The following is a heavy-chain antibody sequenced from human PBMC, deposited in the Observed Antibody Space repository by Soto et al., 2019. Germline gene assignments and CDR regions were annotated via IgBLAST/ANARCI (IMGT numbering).Heavy chain of an antibody. CDR2: IIPIFGTA. Sequence: EASVKVSCKASGGTFSSYAISWVRQAPGQGLEWMGGIIPIFGTANYAQKFQGRVTITADESTSTAYMELSSLRSEDTAVYYCARDIVVVPAAMPTYYYYYGMDVWGQGTTVTVSS. CDR3: ARDIVVVPAAMPTYYYYYGMDV. D-gene: IGHD2-2*01. CDR1: GGTFSSYA. J-gene: IGHJ6*02. V-gene: IGHV1-69*13.